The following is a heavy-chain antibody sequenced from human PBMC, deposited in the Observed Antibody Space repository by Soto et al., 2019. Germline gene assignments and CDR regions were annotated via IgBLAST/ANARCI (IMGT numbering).Heavy chain of an antibody. Sequence: EVQLVESGGALVQPGGSLRLSCAGSGFMFSSYSMNWVRQAPGKGLEWVSYISTSSTTTFYADSVKGRFTISRDNAKNSLYLQMNSLRAEDTAVYYCARDGYNIFDYWGQGTLVTVSS. CDR2: ISTSSTTT. V-gene: IGHV3-48*01. J-gene: IGHJ4*02. CDR1: GFMFSSYS. CDR3: ARDGYNIFDY. D-gene: IGHD5-18*01.